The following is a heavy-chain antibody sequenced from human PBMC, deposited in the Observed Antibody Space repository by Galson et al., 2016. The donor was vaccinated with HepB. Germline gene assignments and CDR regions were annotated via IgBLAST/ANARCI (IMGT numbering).Heavy chain of an antibody. CDR1: GGTFSTYV. D-gene: IGHD3-22*01. J-gene: IGHJ4*02. CDR3: ARAGGGYHRPLDS. Sequence: SVKVSCKASGGTFSTYVISWVRQAPGQGLEWMGGIIPLFGKANYAQKFQGRVTITADKSTSTVYMKLSSLRSEDTAVYYCARAGGGYHRPLDSWGQGTLVTVSS. CDR2: IIPLFGKA. V-gene: IGHV1-69*06.